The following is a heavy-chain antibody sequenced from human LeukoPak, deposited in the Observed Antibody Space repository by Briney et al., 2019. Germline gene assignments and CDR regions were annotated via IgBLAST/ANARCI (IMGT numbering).Heavy chain of an antibody. D-gene: IGHD1-20*01. J-gene: IGHJ6*03. CDR3: AKGVFYNWYYYYYMDV. Sequence: GGSLRLSCAASGFTFSSYWMHWVRQAPGKGLVWVSRINSDGSSTSYADSVKGRFTISRDNAKNTLYLQMNSLRAEDTAVYYCAKGVFYNWYYYYYMDVWGKGTTVTVSS. V-gene: IGHV3-74*01. CDR2: INSDGSST. CDR1: GFTFSSYW.